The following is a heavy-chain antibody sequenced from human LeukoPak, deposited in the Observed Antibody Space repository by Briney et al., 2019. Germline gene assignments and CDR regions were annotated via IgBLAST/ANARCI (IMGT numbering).Heavy chain of an antibody. CDR3: ARDKHYYGSGSYGYYYYGMDV. CDR1: GFTFSSYG. D-gene: IGHD3-10*01. CDR2: IWYDGSNK. V-gene: IGHV3-33*01. Sequence: GGSLRLSCAASGFTFSSYGMHWVRQAPGKGLEWVAVIWYDGSNKYYADSVKGRITISRDNSKNTLYLQMNSLRAEDTAVYYCARDKHYYGSGSYGYYYYGMDVWGQGTTVTVSS. J-gene: IGHJ6*02.